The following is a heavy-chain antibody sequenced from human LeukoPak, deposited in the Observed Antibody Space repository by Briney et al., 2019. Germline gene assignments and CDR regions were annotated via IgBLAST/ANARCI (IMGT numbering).Heavy chain of an antibody. CDR2: NYYSGST. V-gene: IGHV4-59*08. D-gene: IGHD1-26*01. Sequence: SETLTLPCTVSSGSISSYYWRCMRHPTEEGRESLGYNYYSGSTNYNPSLKSRVTISVDTSKNQFSLKLSSVNAADTAVYYCARSKGEAELEFDYWGQGTLVTVSA. J-gene: IGHJ4*02. CDR3: ARSKGEAELEFDY. CDR1: SGSISSYY.